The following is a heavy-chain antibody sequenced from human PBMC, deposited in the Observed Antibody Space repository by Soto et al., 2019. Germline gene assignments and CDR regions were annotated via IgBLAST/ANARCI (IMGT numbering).Heavy chain of an antibody. CDR2: LTSTSSYT. CDR1: GFTFSSYS. J-gene: IGHJ4*02. V-gene: IGHV3-21*02. D-gene: IGHD6-13*01. Sequence: EVQLVESGGGLVKPGGSLRLSCAASGFTFSSYSMNWVRQVPGKGLEWVSSLTSTSSYTYYADSVKGRFTISRDNAKNSLFLQTNSLRADDTAVYYCGRVASSSSWTPDYLGQGTLVTVSS. CDR3: GRVASSSSWTPDY.